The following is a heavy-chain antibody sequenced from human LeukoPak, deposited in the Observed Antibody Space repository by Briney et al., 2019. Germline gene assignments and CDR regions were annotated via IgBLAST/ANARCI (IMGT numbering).Heavy chain of an antibody. CDR1: GFTFSSYAM. V-gene: IGHV4-4*02. Sequence: GSLRLSCAASGFTFSSYAMSWVRQPPGKGLEWIGEIYHSGSTNYNPSLKSRVTISVDKSKNQFSLKLSSVTAADTAVYYCARVGSRIPFDPWGQGTLVTVSS. D-gene: IGHD1-14*01. CDR2: IYHSGST. J-gene: IGHJ5*02. CDR3: ARVGSRIPFDP.